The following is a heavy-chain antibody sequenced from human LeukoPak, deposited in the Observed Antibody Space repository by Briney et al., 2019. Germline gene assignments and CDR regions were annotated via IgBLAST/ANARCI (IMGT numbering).Heavy chain of an antibody. D-gene: IGHD1-1*01. CDR3: ARLWRAAIDY. CDR1: GGSFSGYY. Sequence: SETLSLTCAVYGGSFSGYYWSWIRQPPGKGLEWIGEINHSGSTNYNPSLKSRVTISADTSKNQFSLKLSSVTAADTAVYYCARLWRAAIDYGGQGTLVTVSS. CDR2: INHSGST. J-gene: IGHJ4*02. V-gene: IGHV4-34*01.